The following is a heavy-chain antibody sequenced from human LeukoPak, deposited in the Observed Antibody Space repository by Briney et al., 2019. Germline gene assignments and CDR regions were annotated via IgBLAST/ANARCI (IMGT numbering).Heavy chain of an antibody. CDR3: AKDPYPRIAVADPPDS. CDR1: GFTLTDKY. CDR2: ISGSGGST. V-gene: IGHV3-23*01. D-gene: IGHD6-19*01. Sequence: GGSLRLSCAASGFTLTDKYMSWIRQAPGKGLEWVSSISGSGGSTYYADSVKGRFTISRDNSKNTLYLQLNSLRAEDTALYYCAKDPYPRIAVADPPDSWGQGTLVTVSS. J-gene: IGHJ4*02.